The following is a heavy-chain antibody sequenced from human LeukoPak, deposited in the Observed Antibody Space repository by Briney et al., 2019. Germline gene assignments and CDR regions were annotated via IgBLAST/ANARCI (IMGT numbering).Heavy chain of an antibody. CDR3: ARGGLDWTCSFDY. CDR2: IYTSGTT. J-gene: IGHJ4*02. D-gene: IGHD1-1*01. Sequence: PSQTLSLTCTVSGGSVSSGTYYWRWIRQPAGKGLEWIGRIYTSGTTNYNPSLKSRVTISVDTSKNQFSLQLSSVTAADTAVYYCARGGLDWTCSFDYWGQGTLVTVSS. V-gene: IGHV4-61*02. CDR1: GGSVSSGTYY.